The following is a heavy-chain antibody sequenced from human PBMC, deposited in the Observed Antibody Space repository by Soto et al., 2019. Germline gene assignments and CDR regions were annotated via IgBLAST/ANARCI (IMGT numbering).Heavy chain of an antibody. Sequence: LRLSCAASGFTFSSYAMHWVRQAPGKGLEWVAVISYDGSNKYYADSVKGRFTISRDNSKNTLYLQMNSLRAEDTAVYYCARDPVGYYYDSSGYYYGPFDYWGQGTLVTVSS. CDR2: ISYDGSNK. D-gene: IGHD3-22*01. CDR1: GFTFSSYA. V-gene: IGHV3-30-3*01. CDR3: ARDPVGYYYDSSGYYYGPFDY. J-gene: IGHJ4*02.